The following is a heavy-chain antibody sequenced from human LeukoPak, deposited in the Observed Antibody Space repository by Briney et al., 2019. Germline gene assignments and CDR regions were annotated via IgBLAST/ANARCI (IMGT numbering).Heavy chain of an antibody. J-gene: IGHJ4*02. Sequence: PGGSLRLSCEASGFTFGSHAMSWVRQAPGKGLEWVANIKQDGSEKYYVDSVKGRFTISRDNAKNSLYLQMNSLRAEDTAVYYCARDRYCSQWGQGTLVTVSS. V-gene: IGHV3-7*01. D-gene: IGHD2-15*01. CDR2: IKQDGSEK. CDR3: ARDRYCSQ. CDR1: GFTFGSHA.